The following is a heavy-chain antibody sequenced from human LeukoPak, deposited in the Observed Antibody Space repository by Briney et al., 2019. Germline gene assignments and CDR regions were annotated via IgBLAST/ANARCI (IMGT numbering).Heavy chain of an antibody. CDR2: IYHSGST. D-gene: IGHD1-14*01. CDR3: ARVPTNWYFDL. V-gene: IGHV4-38-2*02. Sequence: SETLSLTCIVSGYSISSGYYWGWIRQPPGRGLEWIGSIYHSGSTYYNPSLKSRLTISVDTSKNQFSLKLSSVTAADTAVYYCARVPTNWYFDLWGRGTLVTVCS. J-gene: IGHJ2*01. CDR1: GYSISSGYY.